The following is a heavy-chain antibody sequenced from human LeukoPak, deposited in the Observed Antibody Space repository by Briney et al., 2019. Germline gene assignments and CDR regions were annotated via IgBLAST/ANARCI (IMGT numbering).Heavy chain of an antibody. CDR2: IRSKAYGGTT. Sequence: GGSLRLSCAASGFTFSSYAMHWVRQAPGKGLEWVGLIRSKAYGGTTEYAASVKGRFTISRDDSKSIAYLQMNSLKTEDTAVYYCTRVESVRGVIPLYFDYWGQGTLVTVSS. V-gene: IGHV3-49*04. CDR3: TRVESVRGVIPLYFDY. D-gene: IGHD3-10*01. CDR1: GFTFSSYA. J-gene: IGHJ4*02.